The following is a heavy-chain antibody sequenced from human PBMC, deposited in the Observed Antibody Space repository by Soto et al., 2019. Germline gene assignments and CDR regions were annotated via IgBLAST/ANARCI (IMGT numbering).Heavy chain of an antibody. CDR3: ARFGSYDYVWGSYRFPYFDY. J-gene: IGHJ4*02. D-gene: IGHD3-16*02. V-gene: IGHV1-18*01. CDR2: ISAYNGNT. CDR1: GYTFTSYG. Sequence: QVQLVQSGAEVKKPGASVKVSCKASGYTFTSYGISWVRQAPGQGLEWMGWISAYNGNTNYAQKLQGRVTMTTDTPASKAYVELRSLRADDTAVYYGARFGSYDYVWGSYRFPYFDYWGQGTLVTVSS.